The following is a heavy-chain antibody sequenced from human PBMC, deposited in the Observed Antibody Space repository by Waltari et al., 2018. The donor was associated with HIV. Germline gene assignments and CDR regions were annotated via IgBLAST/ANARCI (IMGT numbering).Heavy chain of an antibody. J-gene: IGHJ6*02. CDR1: GFTFSNYW. CDR2: INTDETIR. Sequence: VESGGDLAQPGGSLRLSCVASGFTFSNYWMHWVRQVPGKRLVWVARINTDETIRTYAENVKGRFTISRDNGKNTLYLQMNSLRVEDTAVYYCVSSGLDVWGQGTTVNVSS. CDR3: VSSGLDV. V-gene: IGHV3-74*01.